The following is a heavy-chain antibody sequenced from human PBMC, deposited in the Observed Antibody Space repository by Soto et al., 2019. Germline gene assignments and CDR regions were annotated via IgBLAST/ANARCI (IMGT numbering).Heavy chain of an antibody. CDR1: GGSLSGYY. Sequence: SETLSLTCAVYGGSLSGYYWSWIRQPPGKGLEWIGEINHSGSTNYNPSLKSRVTISVDTSKNQFSLKLSSVSAADTAVYYCARAEYSNYPQFDYWGQGTPVTVSS. D-gene: IGHD4-4*01. J-gene: IGHJ4*02. CDR2: INHSGST. V-gene: IGHV4-34*01. CDR3: ARAEYSNYPQFDY.